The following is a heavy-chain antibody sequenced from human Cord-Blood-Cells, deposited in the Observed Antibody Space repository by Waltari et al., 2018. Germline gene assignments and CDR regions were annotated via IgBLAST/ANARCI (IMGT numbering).Heavy chain of an antibody. V-gene: IGHV1-2*02. D-gene: IGHD2-15*01. J-gene: IGHJ3*02. Sequence: QVQLVQSGAEVKKPGASVKVSCKASGYTSTGYYMHWVRQAPGQGLEWIGWINPNSGGTNYAQKFQGRVTKTRDTSISTAYMELSRLRSDDTAVYYCARTETPRIDAFDIWGQGTMVTVSS. CDR2: INPNSGGT. CDR3: ARTETPRIDAFDI. CDR1: GYTSTGYY.